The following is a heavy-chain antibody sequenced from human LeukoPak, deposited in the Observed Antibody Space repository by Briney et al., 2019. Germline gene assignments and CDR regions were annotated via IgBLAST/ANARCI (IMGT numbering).Heavy chain of an antibody. CDR2: IYSGGST. CDR1: GFTVSSNY. J-gene: IGHJ4*02. CDR3: AREREDDWNDERDYYFDY. D-gene: IGHD1-1*01. V-gene: IGHV3-66*01. Sequence: PGGSLRLSCAASGFTVSSNYMSWVRQAPGKGLERVSVIYSGGSTYYADSVKGRFTISRDNSKNTLYLQMNSLRAEDTAVYYCAREREDDWNDERDYYFDYWGQGTLVTVSS.